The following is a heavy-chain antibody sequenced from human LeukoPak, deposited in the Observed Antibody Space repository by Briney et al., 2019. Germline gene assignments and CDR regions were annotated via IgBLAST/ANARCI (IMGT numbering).Heavy chain of an antibody. Sequence: GGSLRLSCAASGFTFSSHSMSWVRQAPGKGLEWVANVNEDRSDENYVDSVKGRSTISRDNALNSLYLQMNSLRAEDTAVYFCAWLLHHESSAYRPLDCWGQGTLVSVSS. CDR3: AWLLHHESSAYRPLDC. CDR2: VNEDRSDE. J-gene: IGHJ4*02. CDR1: GFTFSSHS. V-gene: IGHV3-7*01. D-gene: IGHD3-22*01.